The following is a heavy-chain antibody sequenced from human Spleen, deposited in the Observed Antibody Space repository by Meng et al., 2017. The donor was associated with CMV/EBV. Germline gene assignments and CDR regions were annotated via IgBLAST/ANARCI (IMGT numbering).Heavy chain of an antibody. J-gene: IGHJ4*02. CDR2: ISAYNGNT. D-gene: IGHD1-7*01. CDR3: ARGLGITGTTLWY. V-gene: IGHV1-18*01. Sequence: DSGYTFTSYGISGVRQAAGQGLEWMGWISAYNGNTNYAQKLQGRVTMTTGTSTSTAYMELRSLRSDDTAVYYCARGLGITGTTLWYWGRGTLVTVSS. CDR1: GYTFTSYG.